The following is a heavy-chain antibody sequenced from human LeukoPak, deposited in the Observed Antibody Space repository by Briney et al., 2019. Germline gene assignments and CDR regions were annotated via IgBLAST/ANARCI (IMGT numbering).Heavy chain of an antibody. CDR2: IYPGDSRT. D-gene: IGHD3-10*01. V-gene: IGHV5-51*01. Sequence: GESLQISCLGVGYSFTSYWIGWVRQIPGKGMEWMGVIYPGDSRTRYNPSFQGQVTISVDKSISTAYLQWVSLKASDTAMYYCACREFTSTWSYPWGQGTLVTVSS. CDR1: GYSFTSYW. CDR3: ACREFTSTWSYP. J-gene: IGHJ5*02.